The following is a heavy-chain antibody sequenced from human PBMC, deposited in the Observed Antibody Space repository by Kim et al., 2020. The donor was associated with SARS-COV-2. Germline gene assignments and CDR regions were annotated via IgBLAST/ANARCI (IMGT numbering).Heavy chain of an antibody. CDR1: GFTFSNAW. D-gene: IGHD3-22*01. Sequence: GGSLRLSCAASGFTFSNAWMSWVRQAPGKGLEWVGRIKSKTDGGTTDYAAPVKGRFTISRDDSKNTLYLQMNSLKTEDTAVYYCTTDPYYYDSSGYSDYYYYGMDVWCQGTTVTVSS. J-gene: IGHJ6*02. CDR2: IKSKTDGGTT. CDR3: TTDPYYYDSSGYSDYYYYGMDV. V-gene: IGHV3-15*01.